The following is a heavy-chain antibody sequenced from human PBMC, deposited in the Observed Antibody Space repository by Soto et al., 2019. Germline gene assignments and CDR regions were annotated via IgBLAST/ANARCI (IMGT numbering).Heavy chain of an antibody. Sequence: SETLSLTCTVSGGSISSGGYYWSWIRQHPGKGLEWIGYIYYSGSTYYNPSLKSRVTISVDTSKNQFSLKLSSVTAADTAVYYCARDQGGYMIAAAGTPWFDPWGQGTLVTVSS. CDR3: ARDQGGYMIAAAGTPWFDP. CDR2: IYYSGST. D-gene: IGHD6-13*01. V-gene: IGHV4-31*03. CDR1: GGSISSGGYY. J-gene: IGHJ5*02.